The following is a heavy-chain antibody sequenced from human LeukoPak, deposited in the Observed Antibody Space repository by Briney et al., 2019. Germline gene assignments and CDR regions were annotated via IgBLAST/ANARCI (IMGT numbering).Heavy chain of an antibody. Sequence: PGGSLRLSCAASGFTFSSYSMSWVRQAPGKGLEWVANIKQGGSEKYYVDSVKGRSTISRDNAKNSLYLQMNSLRADDTAVYYCARDHYGLTSYPNPWGQGTLVTVSS. V-gene: IGHV3-7*01. D-gene: IGHD3-10*01. J-gene: IGHJ5*02. CDR2: IKQGGSEK. CDR3: ARDHYGLTSYPNP. CDR1: GFTFSSYS.